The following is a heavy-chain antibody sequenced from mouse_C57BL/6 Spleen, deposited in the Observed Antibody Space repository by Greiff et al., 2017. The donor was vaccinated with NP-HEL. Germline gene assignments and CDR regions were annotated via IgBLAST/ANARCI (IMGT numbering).Heavy chain of an antibody. V-gene: IGHV5-6*01. CDR1: GFTFSSYG. Sequence: DVQLVESGGDLVKPGGSLKLSCAASGFTFSSYGMSWVRQTPDKRLEWVATISSGGSYTYYPDSVKGRFTISRDNAKNTLYLQMSRLKSEDTAMYYCARRDDGSYFDYWGQGTTLTVSS. CDR3: ARRDDGSYFDY. D-gene: IGHD2-3*01. J-gene: IGHJ2*01. CDR2: ISSGGSYT.